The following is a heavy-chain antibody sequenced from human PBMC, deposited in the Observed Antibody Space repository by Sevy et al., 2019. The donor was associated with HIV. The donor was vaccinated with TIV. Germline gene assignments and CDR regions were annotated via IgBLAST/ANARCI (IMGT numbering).Heavy chain of an antibody. CDR1: GFTFSSYG. J-gene: IGHJ3*02. D-gene: IGHD1-26*01. Sequence: GGSLRLSCAASGFTFSSYGMHWVRQAPGKGLEWVAVISFDGSNKYYADSVKGRFTISRDNSKNTLYLRMNSLIAEDTAVYYCANEWELLGDAFDIWGQGTMVTVSS. V-gene: IGHV3-30*18. CDR3: ANEWELLGDAFDI. CDR2: ISFDGSNK.